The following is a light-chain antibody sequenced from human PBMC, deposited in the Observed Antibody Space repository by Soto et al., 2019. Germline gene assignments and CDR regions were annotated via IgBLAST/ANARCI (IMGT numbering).Light chain of an antibody. CDR2: GAF. V-gene: IGKV3-11*01. Sequence: EIVLTQSPGTLSLSPGEIATLSFSASQSISDTLAWYQQKPGQAPRLLIYGAFNRATGIPARFSGSGSGTDFTLTISSLGPEDAAVYYCQQRNVWPPVTFGQGTRLEIK. CDR3: QQRNVWPPVT. J-gene: IGKJ5*01. CDR1: QSISDT.